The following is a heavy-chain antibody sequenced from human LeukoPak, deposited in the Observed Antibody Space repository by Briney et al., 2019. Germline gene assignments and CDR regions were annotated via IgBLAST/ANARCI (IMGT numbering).Heavy chain of an antibody. V-gene: IGHV4-39*07. CDR3: ARVEGEVPTGLDY. D-gene: IGHD1-26*01. J-gene: IGHJ4*02. CDR2: IYYSGTT. Sequence: SETLSLTCTVSGGSISGSSYYWGWIRQPPGKGLEWIGSIYYSGTTYYNPSPKSRVTISVDTSKNQFSLKLTSVTAADTAVYYCARVEGEVPTGLDYWGQGTLVTVSS. CDR1: GGSISGSSYY.